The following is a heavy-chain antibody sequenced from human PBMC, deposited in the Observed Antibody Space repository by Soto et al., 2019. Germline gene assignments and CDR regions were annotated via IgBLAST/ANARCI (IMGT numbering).Heavy chain of an antibody. V-gene: IGHV3-30-3*01. D-gene: IGHD2-15*01. J-gene: IGHJ4*02. CDR3: ARVVSSGGFDY. CDR2: ISYDGSNK. CDR1: GFTFSSYA. Sequence: QVQLVESGGGVVQPGRSLRLSCAASGFTFSSYAMHGVRQAPGKGLEWVAVISYDGSNKYYADSVKGRFTISRDNSKNTLYLQMNSLRAEDTAVYYCARVVSSGGFDYWGQGTLVTVSS.